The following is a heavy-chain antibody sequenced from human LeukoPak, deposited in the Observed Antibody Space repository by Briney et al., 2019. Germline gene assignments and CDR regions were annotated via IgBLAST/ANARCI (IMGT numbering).Heavy chain of an antibody. CDR2: IYYTGIT. V-gene: IGHV4-59*01. CDR1: GASISSYF. J-gene: IGHJ4*01. D-gene: IGHD2-21*02. Sequence: PSETLSLTCTVSGASISSYFWSWIRQPPGKGLEWIGYIYYTGITNYNPSLKSRVTMSVDTSKNQFSLRLSSVTAADTAVYYCARVHRDNCSGDCHSLDYWGLGALVSVSA. CDR3: ARVHRDNCSGDCHSLDY.